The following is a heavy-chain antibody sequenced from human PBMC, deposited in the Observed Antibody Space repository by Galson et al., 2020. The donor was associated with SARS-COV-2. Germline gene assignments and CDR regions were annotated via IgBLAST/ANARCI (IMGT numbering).Heavy chain of an antibody. D-gene: IGHD5-18*01. CDR1: GGSINSSIDY. V-gene: IGHV4-39*01. Sequence: SETLSLICTVPGGSINSSIDYWGWIRQPPGKGLEWIGRIYYSGSTYYNPSLKSRVTISVDTSKNQLSLTLSSVTAADTAVYYCARLLWLRGRFDPWGQGTLVTVSS. J-gene: IGHJ5*02. CDR2: IYYSGST. CDR3: ARLLWLRGRFDP.